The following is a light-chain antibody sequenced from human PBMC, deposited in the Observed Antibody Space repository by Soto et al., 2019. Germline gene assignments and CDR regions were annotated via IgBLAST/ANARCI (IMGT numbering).Light chain of an antibody. CDR2: DAS. CDR3: QQYNLDPYT. J-gene: IGKJ2*01. Sequence: DIQMTQSPSTLSASVGDRVIVTCRASQSIVNWLAWYQQKPGKAPKLLISDASKLESGVPSRFSGVGSGTEFTRTISSLQPDDSATYFCQQYNLDPYTFGQGTKLEIK. V-gene: IGKV1-5*01. CDR1: QSIVNW.